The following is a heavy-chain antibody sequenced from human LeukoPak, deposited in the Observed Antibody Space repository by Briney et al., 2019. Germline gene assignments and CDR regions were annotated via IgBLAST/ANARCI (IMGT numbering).Heavy chain of an antibody. D-gene: IGHD3-22*01. J-gene: IGHJ4*02. V-gene: IGHV3-74*01. Sequence: PGGSLRLSCAASGLTFSSYWMHWVRQVPGKGPVWVSRIDPDGTSTCYADSVKGRFTISRDNAKNTLYLQMNSLRAEDAAVYYCSAHETLIVVRPFDYWGQGTVVTVSS. CDR2: IDPDGTST. CDR1: GLTFSSYW. CDR3: SAHETLIVVRPFDY.